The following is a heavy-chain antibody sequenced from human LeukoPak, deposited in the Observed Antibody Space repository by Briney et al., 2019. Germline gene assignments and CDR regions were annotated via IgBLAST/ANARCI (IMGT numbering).Heavy chain of an antibody. J-gene: IGHJ3*02. D-gene: IGHD3-22*01. CDR2: IYHSGST. CDR1: GGSISSGGYS. V-gene: IGHV4-30-2*01. CDR3: ARGYYYDSSGYDYDAFDI. Sequence: SQTLSLTCAVSGGSISSGGYSWSWIRQPPGKGLEWIGYIYHSGSTYYNPSLKSRVTISVDRSKNQFSLKLSSVTAADTAVYYCARGYYYDSSGYDYDAFDIWGQGTMVTVSS.